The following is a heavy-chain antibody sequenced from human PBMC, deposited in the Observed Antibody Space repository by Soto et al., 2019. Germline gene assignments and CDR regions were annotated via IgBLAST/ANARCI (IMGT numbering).Heavy chain of an antibody. V-gene: IGHV1-3*01. J-gene: IGHJ5*02. CDR1: GYTFTSYA. CDR2: INAGNGNT. CDR3: ARFRNYGDYVWFDP. Sequence: GASVKVSCKASGYTFTSYAMHWVRQAPGQRLEWMGWINAGNGNTKYSQKFQGRVTITRDTSASTAYMELSSLRSEDTAVYYCARFRNYGDYVWFDPWGRETLVTVSS. D-gene: IGHD4-17*01.